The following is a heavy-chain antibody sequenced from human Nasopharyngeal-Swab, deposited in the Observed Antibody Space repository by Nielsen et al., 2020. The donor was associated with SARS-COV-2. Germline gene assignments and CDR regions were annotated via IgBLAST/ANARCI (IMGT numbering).Heavy chain of an antibody. D-gene: IGHD3-10*01. CDR3: AKGTVWFGES. Sequence: WIRQPPGKGLEWVSSISSSSSYIYYADSVKGRFTISRDNSKNTLYLQMNSLRAEDTAVYYCAKGTVWFGESWGQGTLVTVSS. J-gene: IGHJ5*02. V-gene: IGHV3-21*04. CDR2: ISSSSSYI.